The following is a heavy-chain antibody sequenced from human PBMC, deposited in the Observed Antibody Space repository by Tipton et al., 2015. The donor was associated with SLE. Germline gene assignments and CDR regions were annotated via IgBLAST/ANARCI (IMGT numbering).Heavy chain of an antibody. CDR2: IYYHGTT. Sequence: GLVKPSETLSLSCSVSGGSITGYDEFWAWIRQSPGKGLEWIGYIYYHGTTNYNPSLESRVTISVDTSKNQFSLRLSSVTTADTAVYYCARQRTLFFDYWGQGTLVTVSP. CDR3: ARQRTLFFDY. V-gene: IGHV4-61*08. J-gene: IGHJ4*02. D-gene: IGHD2-2*01. CDR1: GGSITGYDEF.